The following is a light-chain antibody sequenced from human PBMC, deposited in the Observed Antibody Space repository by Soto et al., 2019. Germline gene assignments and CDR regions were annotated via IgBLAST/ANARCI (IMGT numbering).Light chain of an antibody. J-gene: IGLJ2*01. CDR3: SAYAGNNNFVV. CDR1: SSDVGAYKY. CDR2: EVT. V-gene: IGLV2-8*01. Sequence: QSALTQPTSASGSPGQSVTISCTGTSSDVGAYKYVSWYQQHPGKAPKLTIYEVTKRPSGVPGRFSGSKSGNTASLTVSGLQAEDEADDYCSAYAGNNNFVVFGGGGKLTVL.